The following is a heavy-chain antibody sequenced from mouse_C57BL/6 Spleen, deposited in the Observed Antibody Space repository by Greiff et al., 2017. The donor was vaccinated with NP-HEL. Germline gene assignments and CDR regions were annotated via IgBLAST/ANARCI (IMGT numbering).Heavy chain of an antibody. CDR1: GYALSSSW. J-gene: IGHJ4*01. CDR2: INPNNGGT. CDR3: ARGSYYAMDY. Sequence: VQLQQSGPELVKPGASVKISCKASGYALSSSWMNWVKQRPGKGLEWIGDINPNNGGTIYNQKFKGKATLTVDKSSSTAYMELRSLTSEDTAVYYCARGSYYAMDYWGQGTSVTVSS. V-gene: IGHV1-18*01.